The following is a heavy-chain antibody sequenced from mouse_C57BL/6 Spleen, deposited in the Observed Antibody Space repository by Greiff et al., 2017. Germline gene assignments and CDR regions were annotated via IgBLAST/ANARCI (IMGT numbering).Heavy chain of an antibody. CDR1: GFSFNTYA. CDR3: VRQDYSYFDY. CDR2: IRSKSNNYAT. Sequence: EVMLVESGGGLVQPKGSLKLSCAASGFSFNTYAMNWVRQAPGKGLEWVARIRSKSNNYATYYADSVKDRFTISRDDSESMLYLQMNNLKTEDTAMYYCVRQDYSYFDYWGQGTTLTVSS. D-gene: IGHD2-12*01. V-gene: IGHV10-1*01. J-gene: IGHJ2*01.